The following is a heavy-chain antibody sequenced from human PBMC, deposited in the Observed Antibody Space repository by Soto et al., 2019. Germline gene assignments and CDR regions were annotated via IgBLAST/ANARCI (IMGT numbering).Heavy chain of an antibody. J-gene: IGHJ6*02. V-gene: IGHV4-31*03. CDR3: ARGGYDFWSGRGTYGMDV. Sequence: SETLSLTCTVSDGSISSGGYYWSWIRQHPGKGLEWIGYIYYSGSTYYNPSLKSRVTISVDTSKNQFSLKLSSVTAADTAVYYCARGGYDFWSGRGTYGMDVWGQGTTVTVSS. CDR1: DGSISSGGYY. CDR2: IYYSGST. D-gene: IGHD3-3*01.